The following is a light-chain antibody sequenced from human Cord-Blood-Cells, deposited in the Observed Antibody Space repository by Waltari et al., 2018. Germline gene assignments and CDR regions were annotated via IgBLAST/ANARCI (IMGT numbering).Light chain of an antibody. CDR3: QQRSNWPRT. CDR2: DAS. CDR1: QSVSSY. V-gene: IGKV3-11*01. J-gene: IGKJ1*01. Sequence: EIVLTQSPATLSLSPGARATLSCRASQSVSSYLAWYQQKPGQAPRLLIYDASNRATGIPARFSGSGSGTDFTLTISSLEPEDVAVYYCQQRSNWPRTFGQGTKVEIK.